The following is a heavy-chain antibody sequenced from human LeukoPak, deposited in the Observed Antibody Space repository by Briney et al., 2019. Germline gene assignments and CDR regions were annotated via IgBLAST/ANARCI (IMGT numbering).Heavy chain of an antibody. J-gene: IGHJ4*02. CDR3: TRSSLDY. CDR1: GFTFTNAW. CDR2: IKSQTDGGAT. Sequence: GRSLRLSCAASGFTFTNAWMTWVRQAPGKGLEWVGRIKSQTDGGATDYAAPVKGRFTISRDDSKNTLYLQMNSLKIEDTSVYYCTRSSLDYWGQGTLVTVSS. V-gene: IGHV3-15*01.